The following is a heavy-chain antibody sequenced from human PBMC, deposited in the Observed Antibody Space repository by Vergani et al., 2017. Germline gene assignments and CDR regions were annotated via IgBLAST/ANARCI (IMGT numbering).Heavy chain of an antibody. Sequence: VQLVESGGGVVQPGTSLRLSCAASGFNFSTYSMNWVRQAPGKGLEWISSVTSDGRRQTYADSVKGRFTISRDSGKNSLHLQMNSLRPEDTAVYFCTREYSSSSGRGLDIWGQGTMVTVSS. CDR3: TREYSSSSGRGLDI. CDR1: GFNFSTYS. V-gene: IGHV3-48*01. J-gene: IGHJ3*02. CDR2: VTSDGRRQ. D-gene: IGHD6-6*01.